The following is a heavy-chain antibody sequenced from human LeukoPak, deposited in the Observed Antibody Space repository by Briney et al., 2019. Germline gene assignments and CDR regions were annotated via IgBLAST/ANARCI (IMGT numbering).Heavy chain of an antibody. D-gene: IGHD2-15*01. CDR2: IYHSGST. J-gene: IGHJ4*02. V-gene: IGHV4-38-2*01. CDR3: ARPAATGYYFDY. Sequence: PSETLSLTCAVSGYSISSGYYWGWIRQPPGKGLEWIGSIYHSGSTYYNPSLKSRVTISVDTSKNQSSLKLSSVTAADTAVYYCARPAATGYYFDYWGQGTLVTVSS. CDR1: GYSISSGYY.